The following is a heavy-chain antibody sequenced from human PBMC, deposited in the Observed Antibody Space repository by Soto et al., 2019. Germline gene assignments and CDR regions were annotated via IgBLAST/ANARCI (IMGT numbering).Heavy chain of an antibody. D-gene: IGHD2-21*02. CDR2: ISYDGSNK. J-gene: IGHJ3*01. CDR3: AKDRGVVVTALV. V-gene: IGHV3-30*18. CDR1: GFTFSSYG. Sequence: GGSLRLSCAASGFTFSSYGMHWVRQAPGKGLEWVAVISYDGSNKYYADSVKGRFTISRDNSKNTLYLQMNSLRAEDTAVYYCAKDRGVVVTALVWGQGTMVTVSS.